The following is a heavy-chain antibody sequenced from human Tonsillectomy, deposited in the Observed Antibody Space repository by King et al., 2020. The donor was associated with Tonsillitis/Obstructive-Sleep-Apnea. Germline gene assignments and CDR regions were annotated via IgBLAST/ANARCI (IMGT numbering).Heavy chain of an antibody. Sequence: EGQLVQSGAEVKKPGESLKISCKASGYPFSNFWIGWVRQKPGKGLEWMGIIYPGNSNIKYSPSFQGQVTISADASLGTAYLEWGGLKASDTAMYFCARQIDSGSYSILTYAHSNYYYYMDVWGEGTTVTVSS. V-gene: IGHV5-51*01. CDR3: ARQIDSGSYSILTYAHSNYYYYMDV. CDR2: IYPGNSNI. D-gene: IGHD3-9*01. CDR1: GYPFSNFW. J-gene: IGHJ6*03.